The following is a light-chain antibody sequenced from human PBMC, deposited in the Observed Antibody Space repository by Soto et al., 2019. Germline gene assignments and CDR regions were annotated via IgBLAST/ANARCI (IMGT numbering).Light chain of an antibody. J-gene: IGLJ3*02. Sequence: QSALTQSASVSGSPGQSITIPCTGTDNDVGGYDFVSWYQQHPGRAPKLLIHQVTIRLSGISSRFSGSKSGNTASLTITGLQPEDEAMYFCCSHSTSIAWVFGGGTQLTVL. V-gene: IGLV2-14*01. CDR1: DNDVGGYDF. CDR2: QVT. CDR3: CSHSTSIAWV.